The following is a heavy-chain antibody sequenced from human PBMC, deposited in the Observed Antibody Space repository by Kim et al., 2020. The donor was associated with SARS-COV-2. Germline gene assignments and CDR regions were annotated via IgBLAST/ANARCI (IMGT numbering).Heavy chain of an antibody. V-gene: IGHV1-58*01. D-gene: IGHD3-22*01. J-gene: IGHJ4*02. CDR3: AAGTGYYSPDY. Sequence: KYAQKFQERVIITRDMSTSTAYMELSSLGSEDTALYYCAAGTGYYSPDYWGQGTLVTVSS.